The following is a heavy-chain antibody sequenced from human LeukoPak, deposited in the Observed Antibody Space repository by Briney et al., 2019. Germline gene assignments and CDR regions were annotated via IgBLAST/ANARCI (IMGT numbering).Heavy chain of an antibody. D-gene: IGHD3-10*01. V-gene: IGHV1-2*02. CDR1: GYTFTDYY. CDR2: INPNSGGT. CDR3: ARDLYGSGSFGY. Sequence: ASVKVSCXASGYTFTDYYMHWVRQAPGQGLEWMGWINPNSGGTNYAQKFQGRVTMTRDTSISTAYMELSSLKSDDTAVYYCARDLYGSGSFGYWGQGTLVTVSS. J-gene: IGHJ4*02.